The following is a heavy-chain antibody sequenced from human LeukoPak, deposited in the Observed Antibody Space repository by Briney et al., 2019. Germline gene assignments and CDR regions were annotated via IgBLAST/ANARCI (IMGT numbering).Heavy chain of an antibody. D-gene: IGHD1-26*01. CDR1: GFIFSNAG. CDR3: ARDPWGIGPAFDY. V-gene: IGHV3-23*01. CDR2: ISSSGDRT. Sequence: GGSPRLSCAASGFIFSNAGMSWVRQAPGKGLEWVSSISSSGDRTFYADSVKGRFTISRDTSKNTLSLQMNSLRDDDTAVYHCARDPWGIGPAFDYWGRGTLVTVSS. J-gene: IGHJ4*02.